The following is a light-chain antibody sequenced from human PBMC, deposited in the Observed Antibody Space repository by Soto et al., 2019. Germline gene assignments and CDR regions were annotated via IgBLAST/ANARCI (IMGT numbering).Light chain of an antibody. CDR3: QTWDTGARVV. CDR1: SGHSSYA. V-gene: IGLV4-69*01. CDR2: LSSDGSH. J-gene: IGLJ2*01. Sequence: QSVLTQSPSASASLGASVKLTCTLSSGHSSYAIAWDQQQPEKGPRYLMKLSSDGSHSKGDGIPDRFSGSSSGAERYLTISSLQAEDEADYYCQTWDTGARVVFGGGTKVTVL.